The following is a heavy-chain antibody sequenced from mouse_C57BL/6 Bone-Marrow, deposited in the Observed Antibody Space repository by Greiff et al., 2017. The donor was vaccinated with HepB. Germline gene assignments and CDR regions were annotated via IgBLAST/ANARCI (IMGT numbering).Heavy chain of an antibody. J-gene: IGHJ2*01. CDR1: GISITTGNYR. V-gene: IGHV3-5*01. CDR3: ARENYDVPYYFDY. Sequence: VQLKQSGPGLVKPSQTVFLTCTVTGISITTGNYRWSWIRQFPGNKLEWIGYIYYSGTITYNPSLTSRTTITRDTPKNQFFLEMNSLTAEDTATYYCARENYDVPYYFDYWGRGTTLTVSS. D-gene: IGHD2-4*01. CDR2: IYYSGTI.